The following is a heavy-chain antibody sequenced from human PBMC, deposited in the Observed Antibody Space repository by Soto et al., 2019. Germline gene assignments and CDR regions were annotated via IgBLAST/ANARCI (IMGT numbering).Heavy chain of an antibody. D-gene: IGHD3-10*01. Sequence: SETLSLTCTVSGGSVSSGSYYWSWIRQPPGKGLEWIGYIYYIGSTNYNPSLKSRVTISVDTSKNQLSLKLSSVTAADTAVYYCARDGVRGVTYYYGMDVWGKGTTVTVS. CDR2: IYYIGST. CDR3: ARDGVRGVTYYYGMDV. CDR1: GGSVSSGSYY. J-gene: IGHJ6*04. V-gene: IGHV4-61*01.